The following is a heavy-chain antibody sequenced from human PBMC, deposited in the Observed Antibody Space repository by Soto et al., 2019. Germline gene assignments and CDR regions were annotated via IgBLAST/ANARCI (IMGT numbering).Heavy chain of an antibody. CDR1: GGSISSYY. D-gene: IGHD3-3*01. V-gene: IGHV4-59*01. Sequence: SETLSLTCSVSGGSISSYYWSWIRQPPGKGLEWIGYIYYSGSTNYNPSLKSRVTISVDTSKNQFSLKLSSVTAADTAVYYCARVKYYDFWSGYYPTLLFDYWGQGTLVTVSS. J-gene: IGHJ4*02. CDR2: IYYSGST. CDR3: ARVKYYDFWSGYYPTLLFDY.